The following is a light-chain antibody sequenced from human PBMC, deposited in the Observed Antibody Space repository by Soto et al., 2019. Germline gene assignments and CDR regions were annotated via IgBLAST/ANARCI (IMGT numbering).Light chain of an antibody. Sequence: DVQMTQSPSSLSASVGDRVTITCRASQSISRYLIWYQQKTGKAPNLLIYDASTLQSGVPSRFSGGGSGTNFTLTISSLQSEDFATYYCQQSYNTPRSFGQGTKVEI. J-gene: IGKJ1*01. CDR3: QQSYNTPRS. CDR2: DAS. CDR1: QSISRY. V-gene: IGKV1-39*01.